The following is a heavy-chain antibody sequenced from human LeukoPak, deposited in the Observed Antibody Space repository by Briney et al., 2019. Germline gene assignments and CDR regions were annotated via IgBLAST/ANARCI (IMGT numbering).Heavy chain of an antibody. CDR3: ARVGYYDSSGYF. D-gene: IGHD3-22*01. J-gene: IGHJ4*02. CDR1: GFTFSSYA. Sequence: GGSLRLSCAASGFTFSSYAMHWVRQAPGKGLEWVAVISYDGSNKYYADSVKGRFTISRDNSKNTLYLQMNSLRAEDTAVYYCARVGYYDSSGYFWGQGTLVTVSS. V-gene: IGHV3-30-3*01. CDR2: ISYDGSNK.